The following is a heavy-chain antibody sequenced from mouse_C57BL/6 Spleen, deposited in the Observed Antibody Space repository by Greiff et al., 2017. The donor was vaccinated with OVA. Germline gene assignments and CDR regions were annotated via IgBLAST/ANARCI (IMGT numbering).Heavy chain of an antibody. Sequence: VQLQQSGPELVKPGASVKISCKASGYSFTGYYMNWVKQSPEKSLEWLGEINPSTGGTTYNQKFKAQATLTVDKSSSTAYMQLKSLPSEDAAVYYCARGLGRSVAWFAYWGQGTLVTVSA. CDR1: GYSFTGYY. CDR2: INPSTGGT. V-gene: IGHV1-42*01. CDR3: ARGLGRSVAWFAY. D-gene: IGHD4-1*01. J-gene: IGHJ3*01.